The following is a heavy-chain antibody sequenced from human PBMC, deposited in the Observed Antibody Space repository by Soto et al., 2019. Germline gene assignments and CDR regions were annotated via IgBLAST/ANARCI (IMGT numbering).Heavy chain of an antibody. Sequence: QVQLVQSGAEVKKPGASVKVSCKASGYTFTSYGISWVRQAPGQGLEWMGWISAYNGNTNYAQKLQGRVTMTKDTSTSTDYMELRSLRSDNTAVYYCARANGSSYWFDPWGQGTLVTVSS. CDR1: GYTFTSYG. J-gene: IGHJ5*02. V-gene: IGHV1-18*01. D-gene: IGHD1-26*01. CDR3: ARANGSSYWFDP. CDR2: ISAYNGNT.